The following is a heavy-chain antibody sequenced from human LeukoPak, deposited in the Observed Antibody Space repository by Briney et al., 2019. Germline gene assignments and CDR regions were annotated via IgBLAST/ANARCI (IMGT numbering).Heavy chain of an antibody. Sequence: GGSLRLSCAASGFTFSSYAMHWVRQAPGKGLEWVAVISYDGSNKYYADSVKGRFTISRDNSKNTLYLQMNSLRAEDTAVYYCASNVLLWFGPPDYWGQGTLVTVSS. V-gene: IGHV3-30*04. CDR1: GFTFSSYA. D-gene: IGHD3-10*01. CDR3: ASNVLLWFGPPDY. J-gene: IGHJ4*02. CDR2: ISYDGSNK.